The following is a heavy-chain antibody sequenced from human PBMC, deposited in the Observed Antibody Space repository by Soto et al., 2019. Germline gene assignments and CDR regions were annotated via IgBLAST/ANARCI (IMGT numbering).Heavy chain of an antibody. D-gene: IGHD3-9*01. J-gene: IGHJ5*02. Sequence: PGGSLRLSCVASGFTFSTNDMTWVRQAPGKGLEWVSTIDGTSTFSNYAASVEGRFTISRDNSRNTVYLQMNSLRADDTAVYFCAKNSCWFTAWGQGTLVTVSS. CDR1: GFTFSTND. V-gene: IGHV3-23*05. CDR3: AKNSCWFTA. CDR2: IDGTSTFS.